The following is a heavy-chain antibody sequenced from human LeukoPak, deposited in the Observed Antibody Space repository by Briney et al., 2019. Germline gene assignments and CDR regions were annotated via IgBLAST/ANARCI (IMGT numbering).Heavy chain of an antibody. CDR3: ARLGITGWDAFDI. D-gene: IGHD1-20*01. CDR1: GGTFSSYA. Sequence: KVSCKASGGTFSSYAISWVRQAPGQGLEWMGRIIPILGIANYAQKFQGRVTITADKSTSTAYMELSSLRSDDTAVYYCARLGITGWDAFDIWGQGTMVTVSS. J-gene: IGHJ3*02. V-gene: IGHV1-69*04. CDR2: IIPILGIA.